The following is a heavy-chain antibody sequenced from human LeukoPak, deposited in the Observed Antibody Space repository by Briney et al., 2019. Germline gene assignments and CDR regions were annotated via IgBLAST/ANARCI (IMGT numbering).Heavy chain of an antibody. J-gene: IGHJ4*02. CDR1: GFIFSHYG. CDR3: VKEGRDTTFGVLVPFDY. Sequence: LPGGSLRLSCEASGFIFSHYGIHWVRQAPGKELEWVAVISYDGSKKYYADSVEGRFTISRDNSKKTVHLQMNSLRVEDSAVYYCVKEGRDTTFGVLVPFDYWGQGALAIVSS. V-gene: IGHV3-30*18. CDR2: ISYDGSKK. D-gene: IGHD3-3*01.